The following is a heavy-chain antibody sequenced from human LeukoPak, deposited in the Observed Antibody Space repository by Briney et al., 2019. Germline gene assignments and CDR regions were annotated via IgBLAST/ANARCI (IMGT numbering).Heavy chain of an antibody. Sequence: SETLSLTCAVPGGSISSGGYSWSWIRRPPGKGLEWIGYIYHSGSTYYNPSLKSRVTISVDRSKNQFSLKLSSVTAADTAVYYCAGSYGDYLNWFDPWGQGTLVTVSS. CDR2: IYHSGST. CDR3: AGSYGDYLNWFDP. J-gene: IGHJ5*02. V-gene: IGHV4-30-2*01. D-gene: IGHD4-17*01. CDR1: GGSISSGGYS.